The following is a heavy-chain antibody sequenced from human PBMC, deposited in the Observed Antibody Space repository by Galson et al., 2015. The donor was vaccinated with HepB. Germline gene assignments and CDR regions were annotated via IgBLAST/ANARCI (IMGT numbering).Heavy chain of an antibody. Sequence: SLRLSCAASGFTFSGYSIHWVRQAPGKGLEWVAYILHDGRVQHYVDSVEGRFTISRDNSKNTVYLQLNSLRSEDTAVYYCVEDALQILSSTNYHYLDVWGRGTTVTVSS. V-gene: IGHV3-30*18. CDR1: GFTFSGYS. CDR3: VEDALQILSSTNYHYLDV. D-gene: IGHD3-3*02. CDR2: ILHDGRVQ. J-gene: IGHJ6*03.